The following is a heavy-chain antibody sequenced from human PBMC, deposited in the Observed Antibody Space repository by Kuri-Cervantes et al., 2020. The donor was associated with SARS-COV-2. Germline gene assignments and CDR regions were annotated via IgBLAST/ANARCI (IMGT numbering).Heavy chain of an antibody. V-gene: IGHV4-38-2*02. D-gene: IGHD6-13*01. CDR1: GYSISSGYY. CDR2: IYHSGST. J-gene: IGHJ1*01. Sequence: SETLSLTCTVSGYSISSGYYWGWIRQPPGKGLEWIGSIYHSGSTYYNPSLKSRVTISVDTSKNQFSLKLSSVTAADTAVYYGARVPEGGYSFQHWGQGTLVTVSS. CDR3: ARVPEGGYSFQH.